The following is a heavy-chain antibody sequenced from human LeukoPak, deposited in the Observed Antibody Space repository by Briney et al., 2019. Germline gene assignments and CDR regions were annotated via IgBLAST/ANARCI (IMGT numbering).Heavy chain of an antibody. D-gene: IGHD1-20*01. CDR1: GFPFSTYE. V-gene: IGHV3-48*03. CDR3: ARVGAYAAVNW. CDR2: ISISGTTI. Sequence: PGGSLRLSCAASGFPFSTYEMNRVRQAPGKGLEWVSYISISGTTIYYADSVKGRFTISRDDAKNSLYLQMNSLRAEDTAIYYCARVGAYAAVNWWGQGVLVAVSS. J-gene: IGHJ4*02.